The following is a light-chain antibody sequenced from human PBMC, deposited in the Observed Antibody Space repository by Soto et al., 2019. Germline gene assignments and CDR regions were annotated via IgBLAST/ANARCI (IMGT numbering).Light chain of an antibody. V-gene: IGLV7-43*01. J-gene: IGLJ2*01. CDR3: LLYYGGQLGV. Sequence: CASSTGAVTSGYYPNWFQQKPGQAPRALIYSTNNRYSWTPARFSGSLLGGKAALTLSGVQPEDEADYYCLLYYGGQLGVFGGGTKLTVL. CDR1: TGAVTSGYY. CDR2: STN.